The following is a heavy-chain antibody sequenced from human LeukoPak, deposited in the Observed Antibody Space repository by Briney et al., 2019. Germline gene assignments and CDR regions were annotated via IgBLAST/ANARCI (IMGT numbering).Heavy chain of an antibody. CDR1: GYTFTVYY. D-gene: IGHD4-23*01. Sequence: ASVKVSCKASGYTFTVYYMHWVRQAPGQGLEWMGWINPNSGGTNYAQKFQGRVTMTRDTSISTAYMELSGLRSDDTAVYYCASISTTVVTLGGYYYGMDVWGQGTTVTVSS. J-gene: IGHJ6*02. CDR2: INPNSGGT. V-gene: IGHV1-2*02. CDR3: ASISTTVVTLGGYYYGMDV.